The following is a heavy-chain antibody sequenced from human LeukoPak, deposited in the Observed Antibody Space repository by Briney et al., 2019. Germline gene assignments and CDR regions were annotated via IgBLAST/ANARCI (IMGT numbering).Heavy chain of an antibody. D-gene: IGHD1-7*01. J-gene: IGHJ4*02. CDR2: INHSGSI. Sequence: SETLSVTCAVYGGSFSGYYWSWIRQSPGKGLEWIGEINHSGSINYNPSLKSRVTVSVDSSRNQFSLVLGSVTAADTAVYYCAFTTGNYYLDYWGQGTRVTVSS. V-gene: IGHV4-34*01. CDR1: GGSFSGYY. CDR3: AFTTGNYYLDY.